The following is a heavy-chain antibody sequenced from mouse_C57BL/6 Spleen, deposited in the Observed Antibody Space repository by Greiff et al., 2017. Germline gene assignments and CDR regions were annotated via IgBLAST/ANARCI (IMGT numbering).Heavy chain of an antibody. CDR3: TREPYGSHAMDY. V-gene: IGHV5-9-1*02. J-gene: IGHJ4*01. CDR1: GFTFSSYA. CDR2: ISSGGDYI. D-gene: IGHD1-1*01. Sequence: EVQRVESGEGLVKPGGSLKLSCAASGFTFSSYAMSWVRQTPEKRLEWVAYISSGGDYIYYADTVKGRFTISRDNARNTLYLQMSSLKSEDTAMYYCTREPYGSHAMDYWGQGTSVTVSS.